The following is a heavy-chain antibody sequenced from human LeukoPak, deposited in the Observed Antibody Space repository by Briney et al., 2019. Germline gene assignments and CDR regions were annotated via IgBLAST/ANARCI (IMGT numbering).Heavy chain of an antibody. J-gene: IGHJ4*02. V-gene: IGHV3-30*02. CDR1: GFAFSSYG. Sequence: GGSLRLSCAASGFAFSSYGMHWVSQAPSKGLEWVAFIRYDGSNKYYADSVKGRFTISRDNSKNTLYLQMNSLRAEDTAVYYCGWDGSGSYTVDYWGQGTLVTVSS. D-gene: IGHD3-10*01. CDR2: IRYDGSNK. CDR3: GWDGSGSYTVDY.